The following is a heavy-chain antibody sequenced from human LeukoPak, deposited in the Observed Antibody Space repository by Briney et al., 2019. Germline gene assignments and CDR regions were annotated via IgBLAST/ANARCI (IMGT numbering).Heavy chain of an antibody. CDR2: IYPGDSDT. CDR3: ARRGSGSYYTPDY. J-gene: IGHJ4*02. Sequence: GESLKISCKGSGYSFTSYWIGWVRQMPGKGLEWMGVIYPGDSDTRYSPSFQGQVTISADKSISTAYLQWSSLKASDTTMYYCARRGSGSYYTPDYWGQGTLVTVSS. V-gene: IGHV5-51*01. CDR1: GYSFTSYW. D-gene: IGHD1-26*01.